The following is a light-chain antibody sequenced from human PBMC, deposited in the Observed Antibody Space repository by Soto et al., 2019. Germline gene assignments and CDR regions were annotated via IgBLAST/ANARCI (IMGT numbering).Light chain of an antibody. CDR1: QSVSSTY. V-gene: IGKV3-20*01. J-gene: IGKJ4*01. CDR2: GAS. Sequence: EIVLTQSPGTLSLSPGERATLSCRASQSVSSTYIAWYQQKFGQAPRLLIYGASSRATGIPDRFSGSGSGTDFTLTISRLEPEDFAVYYCQQYNYSRLTFGGGTKVEIK. CDR3: QQYNYSRLT.